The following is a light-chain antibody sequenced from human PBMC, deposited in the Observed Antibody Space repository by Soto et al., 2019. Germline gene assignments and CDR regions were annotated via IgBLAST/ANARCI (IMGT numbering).Light chain of an antibody. CDR3: QQLRLYPST. Sequence: DIQMTQSPSSVSASVGDRVTISCEASQGISRSLAWYQQKPGKAPKLLIYAASSLQSGVPSRFSGSGFGTDFTLTISSLQPEDSATYYCQQLRLYPSTFGGGTKVDIK. CDR2: AAS. V-gene: IGKV1D-12*01. CDR1: QGISRS. J-gene: IGKJ4*01.